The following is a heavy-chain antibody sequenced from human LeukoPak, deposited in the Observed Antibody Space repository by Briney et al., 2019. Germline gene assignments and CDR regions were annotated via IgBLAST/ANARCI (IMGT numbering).Heavy chain of an antibody. V-gene: IGHV3-30*04. CDR2: ISYDGSNK. CDR3: ASGYGSGSYGAFDI. D-gene: IGHD3-10*01. Sequence: GGSLRLSCAASGFTFSSYAMHWVRQAPGKGLEWGAVISYDGSNKYYADSVKGRFTISRDNSKNTLYLQMNSLRAEDTAVYYCASGYGSGSYGAFDIWGQGTMVTVSS. J-gene: IGHJ3*02. CDR1: GFTFSSYA.